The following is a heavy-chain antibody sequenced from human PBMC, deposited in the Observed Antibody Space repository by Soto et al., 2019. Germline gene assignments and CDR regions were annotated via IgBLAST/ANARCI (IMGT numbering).Heavy chain of an antibody. J-gene: IGHJ4*02. CDR3: ARAWYGSGSYSDFDY. V-gene: IGHV3-33*01. CDR1: GFTFSSYG. CDR2: IWYDGSNK. Sequence: QVQLVESGGGVVQPGRSLRLSCAASGFTFSSYGMHWVRQAPGKGLEWVAVIWYDGSNKYYTDSVKGRFTISRDNSKNTLYLQKNSLRAEDTAVYYCARAWYGSGSYSDFDYWGQGTLVTVSS. D-gene: IGHD3-10*01.